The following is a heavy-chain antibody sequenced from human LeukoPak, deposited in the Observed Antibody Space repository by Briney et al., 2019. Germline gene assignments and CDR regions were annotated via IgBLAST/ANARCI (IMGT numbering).Heavy chain of an antibody. V-gene: IGHV4-61*01. D-gene: IGHD1-26*01. CDR2: IYYSGST. CDR1: GGSVSSGSYY. Sequence: SETLSLTCTVSGGSVSSGSYYWSWIRQPPGKGLEWIGCIYYSGSTNYNPSLKSRVTISVDTSKNQFSLKLSSVTAADTAVYYCARGGWELLAWGQGTLATVSS. CDR3: ARGGWELLA. J-gene: IGHJ4*02.